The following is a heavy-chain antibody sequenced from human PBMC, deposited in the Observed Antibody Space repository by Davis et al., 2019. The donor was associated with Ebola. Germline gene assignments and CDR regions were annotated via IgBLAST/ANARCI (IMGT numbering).Heavy chain of an antibody. J-gene: IGHJ4*02. V-gene: IGHV1-18*01. CDR2: ISAYNGNT. D-gene: IGHD6-19*01. CDR1: GYTFTSYG. Sequence: ASVKVSCKASGYTFTSYGISWVRQAPGQGLEWVGWISAYNGNTNYAQKLQGRVTMTTDTSTSTAYMELRSLRSDDTAVYYCARRYYHSSGWYFDYWGQGTLVTVSS. CDR3: ARRYYHSSGWYFDY.